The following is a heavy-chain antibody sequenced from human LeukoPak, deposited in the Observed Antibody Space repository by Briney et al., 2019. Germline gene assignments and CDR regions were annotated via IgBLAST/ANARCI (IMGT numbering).Heavy chain of an antibody. D-gene: IGHD3-10*01. Sequence: ASVKVSCKASGYTFTSYGISWVRQAPGQGLEWMGWISAYNGNTNYAQKLQGRVTMTTDTSTSTAYMELRSLRSDDTAVYYCARDHLVYGSGSYLFDYWGQGTLVTVSS. V-gene: IGHV1-18*01. CDR1: GYTFTSYG. CDR3: ARDHLVYGSGSYLFDY. CDR2: ISAYNGNT. J-gene: IGHJ4*02.